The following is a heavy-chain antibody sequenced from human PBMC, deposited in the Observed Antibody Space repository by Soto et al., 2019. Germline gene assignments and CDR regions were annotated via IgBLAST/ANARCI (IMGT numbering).Heavy chain of an antibody. Sequence: QPVGSLRLSCAASGFTFSSYAMSWVRQAPGKGLEWVSAISGSGGSTYYADSVKGRFTISRDNSKNTLYLQMNSLRAEDTAVYYCAKRKGIAVAGPKDYFDYWGQGTLVTVSS. J-gene: IGHJ4*02. CDR3: AKRKGIAVAGPKDYFDY. V-gene: IGHV3-23*01. CDR2: ISGSGGST. D-gene: IGHD6-19*01. CDR1: GFTFSSYA.